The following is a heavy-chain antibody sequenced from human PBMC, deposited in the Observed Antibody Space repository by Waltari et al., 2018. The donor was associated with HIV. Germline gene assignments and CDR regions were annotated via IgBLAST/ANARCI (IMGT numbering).Heavy chain of an antibody. Sequence: QLQLAKAAGAVVPPCRSLARTSAPCGTHFRSCCTPWGRQAPGKGLEWMAIIWYDGINKYYGASVKGRFTISRDNSKNTLYLQMNSLRAEDTAVYYCARGIPQSNWGHYYYGMDVWGQGTTVTVSS. D-gene: IGHD7-27*01. CDR2: IWYDGINK. J-gene: IGHJ6*02. CDR1: GTHFRSCC. V-gene: IGHV3-33*01. CDR3: ARGIPQSNWGHYYYGMDV.